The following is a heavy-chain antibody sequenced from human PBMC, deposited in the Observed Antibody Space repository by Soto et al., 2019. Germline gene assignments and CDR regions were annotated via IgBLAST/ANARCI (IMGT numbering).Heavy chain of an antibody. V-gene: IGHV3-21*01. D-gene: IGHD3-22*01. CDR3: AREDSIILKDVSEF. Sequence: LILSFTCSGLAFNNYFINVVVQSPGKGLDWFSSISKSDYTYYSDSVKGRFDISRDNAKSSVSLQMNTLRVEDTDVYYCAREDSIILKDVSEFWGQGTLVTV. CDR1: GLAFNNYF. J-gene: IGHJ4*02. CDR2: ISKSDYT.